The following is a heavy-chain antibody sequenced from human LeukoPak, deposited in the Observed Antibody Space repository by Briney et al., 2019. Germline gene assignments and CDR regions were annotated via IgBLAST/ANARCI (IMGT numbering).Heavy chain of an antibody. V-gene: IGHV4-4*07. Sequence: SETLSLTCTVSGGSISSYYWSWIRQPAGKGLEWIGRIYASGSTNYNPSLKSRVTMSVDTSKNQSSLKLSSVTAADTAVYYCAREGPVKVRYYYGMDVWGQGTTVTVSS. CDR1: GGSISSYY. CDR3: AREGPVKVRYYYGMDV. CDR2: IYASGST. D-gene: IGHD3-16*02. J-gene: IGHJ6*02.